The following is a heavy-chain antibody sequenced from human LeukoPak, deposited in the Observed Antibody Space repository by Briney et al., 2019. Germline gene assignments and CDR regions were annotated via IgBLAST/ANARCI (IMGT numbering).Heavy chain of an antibody. CDR1: GGSISSSIYY. J-gene: IGHJ5*02. Sequence: SETLSLTCTVSGGSISSSIYYWGWIRQPPGKGLEWIGNIYHSGNTYYNPSLKSRVTISVDTPKNQFSLKLSSVTAADTAVYYCARLGSWFDPWGQGTLVTVSS. CDR2: IYHSGNT. D-gene: IGHD2-2*03. V-gene: IGHV4-39*01. CDR3: ARLGSWFDP.